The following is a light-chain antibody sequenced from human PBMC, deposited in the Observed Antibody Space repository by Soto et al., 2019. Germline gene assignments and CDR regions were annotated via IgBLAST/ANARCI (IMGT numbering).Light chain of an antibody. CDR3: QQYGSSPPIT. J-gene: IGKJ5*01. V-gene: IGKV3-20*01. Sequence: EIVLTQSPGTLSLSPGERATLSCRASQSVSSSYLAWYQQKPGQAPRLLIYGASQRATGIPDRFSGSGSGTDFTLTISRLEPEDFAVYYCQQYGSSPPITFGQGTRLEIK. CDR1: QSVSSSY. CDR2: GAS.